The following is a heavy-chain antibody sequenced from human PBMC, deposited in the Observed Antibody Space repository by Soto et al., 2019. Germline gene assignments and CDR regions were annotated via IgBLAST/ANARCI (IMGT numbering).Heavy chain of an antibody. CDR3: ARVKVTSYYYDSSGYSALAADAFDI. D-gene: IGHD3-22*01. CDR2: IYYSGST. CDR1: GGSISSGDYY. J-gene: IGHJ3*02. Sequence: SETLSLTCTVSGGSISSGDYYWSWIRQPPGKGLEWIGYIYYSGSTYYNPPLKSRVTISVDTSKKQFSLKLSSVTAADTAVYYCARVKVTSYYYDSSGYSALAADAFDIWGQGTMVTVSS. V-gene: IGHV4-30-4*01.